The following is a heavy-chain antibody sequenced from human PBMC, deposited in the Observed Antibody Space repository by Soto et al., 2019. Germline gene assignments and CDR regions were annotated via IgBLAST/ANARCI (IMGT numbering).Heavy chain of an antibody. J-gene: IGHJ6*02. CDR1: GSPFRSYT. Sequence: GRSLRLSCRAFGSPFRSYTMHWLRRAPGKGLEWVGIITFDGISKYYADSLKGRLVISRDNSMDSLYLQMDTLRPDDTSIYNCARDSVTSLTPYLGFDYYGMDVWGQGTTVSVS. CDR2: ITFDGISK. D-gene: IGHD2-2*01. V-gene: IGHV3-30*09. CDR3: ARDSVTSLTPYLGFDYYGMDV.